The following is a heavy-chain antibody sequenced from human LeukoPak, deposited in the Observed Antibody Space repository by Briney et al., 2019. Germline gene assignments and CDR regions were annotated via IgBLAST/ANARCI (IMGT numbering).Heavy chain of an antibody. CDR2: IYDSGSI. J-gene: IGHJ1*01. CDR1: GGSIRSSYYY. D-gene: IGHD6-6*01. V-gene: IGHV4-39*01. CDR3: ARGGAARLHFQN. Sequence: SETLSLTCTVSGGSIRSSYYYWGWIRQPPGKGLEWIGSIYDSGSIYYNPSLKSRVTISVDTSKNQYSLKLNSVTAADTAVYYCARGGAARLHFQNWGQGTLVTVSS.